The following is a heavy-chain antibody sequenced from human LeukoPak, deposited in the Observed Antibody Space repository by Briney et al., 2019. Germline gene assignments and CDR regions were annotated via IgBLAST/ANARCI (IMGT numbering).Heavy chain of an antibody. CDR1: GFTFNDYA. D-gene: IGHD6-19*01. CDR2: ISGDGGDR. V-gene: IGHV3-43*02. Sequence: GSLRLSCSAPGFTFNDYAMHWVRQAPGKGLEWVFLISGDGGDRKYADSVKGRFTISRDNSKNSLYLQMNSLRIEDFALYYCAKDTDSRPGYSSGYYDYWGQGTLVTVSS. J-gene: IGHJ4*02. CDR3: AKDTDSRPGYSSGYYDY.